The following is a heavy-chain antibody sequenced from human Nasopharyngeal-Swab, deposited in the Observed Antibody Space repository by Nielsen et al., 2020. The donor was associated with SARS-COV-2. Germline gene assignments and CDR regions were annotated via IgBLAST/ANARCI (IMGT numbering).Heavy chain of an antibody. V-gene: IGHV1-18*04. CDR2: ISAYNGNT. J-gene: IGHJ4*02. CDR3: ARDNRYSYGYAGGDY. D-gene: IGHD5-18*01. CDR1: GYTFTSYG. Sequence: ASVTVSCKASGYTFTSYGISWVRQAPGQGLEWMGWISAYNGNTNYAQKLQGRVTMTTDTSTSTAYMELRSLRSDDTAVYYCARDNRYSYGYAGGDYWGQGTLVTVSS.